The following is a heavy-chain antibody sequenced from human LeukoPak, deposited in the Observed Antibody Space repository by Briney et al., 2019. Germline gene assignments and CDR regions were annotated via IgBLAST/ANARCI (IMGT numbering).Heavy chain of an antibody. D-gene: IGHD2-21*02. J-gene: IGHJ4*02. Sequence: PGGSLRLSCAASGFTFSNYEFNWVRQAPGKGLEWVSYISCGGDTTYYADSVKGRFTISRDNARNSLYLQMNSLRVEDRAVYYCARETAGCGGDCHDYWGQGTLVTVSS. V-gene: IGHV3-48*03. CDR3: ARETAGCGGDCHDY. CDR2: ISCGGDTT. CDR1: GFTFSNYE.